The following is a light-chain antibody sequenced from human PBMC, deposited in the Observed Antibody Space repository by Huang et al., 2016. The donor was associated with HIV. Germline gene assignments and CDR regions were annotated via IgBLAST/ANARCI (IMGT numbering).Light chain of an antibody. CDR1: QSVSSY. CDR3: QQYNTWAT. J-gene: IGKJ5*01. V-gene: IGKV3-15*01. CDR2: VAS. Sequence: EIVMTQSPATQSVSPGERVTLSCRARQSVSSYLAWYQQKPGQAPRLLIYVASTRVTGIPVRFSGSGSGTEFTLTISSLQSEDFAIYYCQQYNTWATFGQGTRLEIK.